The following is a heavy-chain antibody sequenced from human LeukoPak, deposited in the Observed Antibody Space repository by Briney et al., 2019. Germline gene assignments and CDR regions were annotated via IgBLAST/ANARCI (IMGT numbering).Heavy chain of an antibody. Sequence: SETLSLTCAVYGGSFSGYYWSWIRQPPGKGLKGIGEINHSGSTNYNPSLKSRVTISVDTSKNQFSLKLSSVTAADTAVYYCARVSGIAVAGTFFHYFDYWGQGTLVTVSS. CDR3: ARVSGIAVAGTFFHYFDY. J-gene: IGHJ4*02. CDR2: INHSGST. CDR1: GGSFSGYY. V-gene: IGHV4-34*01. D-gene: IGHD6-19*01.